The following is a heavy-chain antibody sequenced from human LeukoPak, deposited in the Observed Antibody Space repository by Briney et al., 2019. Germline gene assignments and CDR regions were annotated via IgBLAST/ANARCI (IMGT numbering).Heavy chain of an antibody. CDR1: GFTFTTYS. Sequence: GGSLRLSCEASGFTFTTYSMTWVRQAPGKGLEWVSIISSGSSAIFSADALKGRFTISRDNAKNSLYLQMNGLRAEDTAVYYCARGARQARHDYWGQGTLVTVSS. V-gene: IGHV3-21*01. CDR3: ARGARQARHDY. D-gene: IGHD6-6*01. CDR2: ISSGSSAI. J-gene: IGHJ4*02.